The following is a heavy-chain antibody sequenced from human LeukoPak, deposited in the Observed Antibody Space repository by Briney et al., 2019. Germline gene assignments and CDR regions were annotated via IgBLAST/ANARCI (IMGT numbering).Heavy chain of an antibody. Sequence: GGSLRLSCAASGFTFSSYSMNWVRQAPGKGLEWVSSISSSSSYIYYADSVKGRFTISRDNAKNSLYLQMNSLRAEDTAVHYCARDRAEEYSSGWTDFDYWGQGTLVTVSS. J-gene: IGHJ4*02. CDR1: GFTFSSYS. V-gene: IGHV3-21*01. CDR2: ISSSSSYI. D-gene: IGHD6-19*01. CDR3: ARDRAEEYSSGWTDFDY.